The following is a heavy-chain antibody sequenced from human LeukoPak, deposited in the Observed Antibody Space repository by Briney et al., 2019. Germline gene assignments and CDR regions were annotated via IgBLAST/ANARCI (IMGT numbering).Heavy chain of an antibody. V-gene: IGHV1-2*02. CDR2: INPNSGCT. J-gene: IGHJ3*02. CDR3: ARFSIVVVPADSNAFDI. Sequence: ASVKVSCMASGYTFTGYYMHWVRQAPGQGLEWMGWINPNSGCTNYARKFQGRVTMTRDTSISTAYMELSRLRSDDTAVYYCARFSIVVVPADSNAFDIWGQGTMVTVSS. CDR1: GYTFTGYY. D-gene: IGHD2-2*01.